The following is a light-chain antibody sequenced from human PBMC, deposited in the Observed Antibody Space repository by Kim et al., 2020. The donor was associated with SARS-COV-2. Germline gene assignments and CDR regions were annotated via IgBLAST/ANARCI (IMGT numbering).Light chain of an antibody. J-gene: IGKJ4*01. CDR1: EHVGRSY. CDR3: HQYASPRLT. V-gene: IGKV3-20*01. Sequence: RERAPLSCRPIEHVGRSYFAWYQQRPGQAPRLLIYGASNRATGIPDRFSGSGSGRDFTLTISGLEPEDFAVYYCHQYASPRLTFGGGTKVDIK. CDR2: GAS.